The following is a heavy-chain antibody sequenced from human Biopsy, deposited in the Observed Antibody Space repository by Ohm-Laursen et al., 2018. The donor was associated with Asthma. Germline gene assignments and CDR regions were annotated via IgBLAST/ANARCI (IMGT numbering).Heavy chain of an antibody. CDR3: ARERMFFYDSSGYGAFDI. D-gene: IGHD3-22*01. CDR2: ISYTGTT. CDR1: GDSSNSGGYS. Sequence: SQTLSLTCTVSGDSSNSGGYSWTWIRQLPGKGLEWIGYISYTGTTYYNPSLKSRISMTVDTSKIQFSLKLSSVTAADTAIYYCARERMFFYDSSGYGAFDIWGQGTLVTASS. J-gene: IGHJ3*02. V-gene: IGHV4-31*03.